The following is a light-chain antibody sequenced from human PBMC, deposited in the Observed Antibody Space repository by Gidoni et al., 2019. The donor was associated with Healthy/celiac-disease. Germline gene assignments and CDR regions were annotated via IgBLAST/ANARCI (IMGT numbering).Light chain of an antibody. CDR3: QQYNSYSPYT. V-gene: IGKV1-5*03. J-gene: IGKJ2*01. Sequence: DIQMTQSTSTLSASVGDRVTITCRASQSISSWLAWYQQKPGKAPKLLIYKASSLESGVPSSFSGSGSGTEFTLTISSLQPDDFATYYCQQYNSYSPYTFGQGTKLEIK. CDR1: QSISSW. CDR2: KAS.